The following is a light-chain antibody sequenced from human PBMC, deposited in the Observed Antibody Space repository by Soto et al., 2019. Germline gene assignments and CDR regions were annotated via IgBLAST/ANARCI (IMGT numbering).Light chain of an antibody. V-gene: IGLV1-51*01. CDR1: XSNTGGNS. CDR2: DDN. Sequence: QSVLTQPASVSAAPGQKVTISCSGSXSNTGGNSVSWYQQLPGTAPKLLIYDDNKRPSGIPDRFSGSKSGTSATLGITGFQTGDEADYYCGSWDSSLSAYVFGTGTKVTVL. J-gene: IGLJ1*01. CDR3: GSWDSSLSAYV.